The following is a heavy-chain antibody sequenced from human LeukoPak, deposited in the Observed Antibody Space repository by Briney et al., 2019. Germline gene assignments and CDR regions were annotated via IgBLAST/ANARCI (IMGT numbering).Heavy chain of an antibody. D-gene: IGHD3-22*01. CDR1: GGSFSGYY. CDR2: INHSGST. Sequence: SETLSPTCAVYGGSFSGYYWSWIRQPPGKGLEWIGEINHSGSTNYNPSLKSRVTISVDTSKNQFSPKLSSVTAADTAVYYCARGRLSYYYDSRGWFDPWGQGTLVTVSS. CDR3: ARGRLSYYYDSRGWFDP. V-gene: IGHV4-34*01. J-gene: IGHJ5*02.